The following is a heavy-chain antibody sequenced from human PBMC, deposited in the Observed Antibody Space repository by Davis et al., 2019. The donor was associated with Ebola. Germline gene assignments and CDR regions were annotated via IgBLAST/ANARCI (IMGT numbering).Heavy chain of an antibody. V-gene: IGHV3-9*01. CDR3: AKTDTAVAGYFYFGMDV. J-gene: IGHJ6*02. D-gene: IGHD6-19*01. CDR1: GFTFSSYS. CDR2: ISWNSVNI. Sequence: SLKISCAASGFTFSSYSMNWVRQAPGKGLEWVAGISWNSVNIGYADSVKGRFTISRDNGKKSLFLQMNSLRVEDTALYYCAKTDTAVAGYFYFGMDVWGQGTTVTVSS.